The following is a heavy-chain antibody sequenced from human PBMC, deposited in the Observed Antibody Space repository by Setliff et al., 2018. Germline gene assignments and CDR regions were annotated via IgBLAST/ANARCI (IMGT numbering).Heavy chain of an antibody. V-gene: IGHV3-7*03. CDR3: AREQFVGDY. Sequence: PGGSLRLSCAAPGFTFSNYWMNWVRQAPGKGLEWVANIKQDGSEKNYVDSVKGRFTISRDNARNSLYLQMNSLRAEDTAVYYCAREQFVGDYWGQGTLVTVSS. CDR1: GFTFSNYW. D-gene: IGHD3-10*01. CDR2: IKQDGSEK. J-gene: IGHJ4*02.